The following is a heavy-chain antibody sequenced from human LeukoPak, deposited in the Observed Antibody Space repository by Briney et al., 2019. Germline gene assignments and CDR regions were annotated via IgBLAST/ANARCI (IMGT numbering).Heavy chain of an antibody. J-gene: IGHJ4*02. V-gene: IGHV3-21*01. Sequence: PGGSLRLSCAASGLTFSSYSMNWVRQAPGKGLEWVSSISSSSSYIYYADSVKGRFTISRDNAKNSLYLQMNSLRAEDTAVYYCARDFKTRGYSDYWGQGTLVTVSS. CDR2: ISSSSSYI. CDR3: ARDFKTRGYSDY. CDR1: GLTFSSYS. D-gene: IGHD5-18*01.